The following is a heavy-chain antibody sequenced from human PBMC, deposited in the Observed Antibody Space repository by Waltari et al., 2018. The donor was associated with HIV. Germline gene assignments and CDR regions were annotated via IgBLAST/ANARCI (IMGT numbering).Heavy chain of an antibody. Sequence: QVQLVQSGAEVKKPGASVKFSCKASGYTFTGYYMHWVRQAPGQGLEWMGWINPNSGGTNYAQKFQGRVTMTRDTSISTAYMELSRLRSDDTAVYYCARTFLYCSGGTCYFDYWGQGTLVTVSS. J-gene: IGHJ4*02. V-gene: IGHV1-2*02. CDR2: INPNSGGT. CDR3: ARTFLYCSGGTCYFDY. D-gene: IGHD2-15*01. CDR1: GYTFTGYY.